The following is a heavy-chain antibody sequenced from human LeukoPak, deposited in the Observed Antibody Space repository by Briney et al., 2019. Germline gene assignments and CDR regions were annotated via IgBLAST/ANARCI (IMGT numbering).Heavy chain of an antibody. Sequence: PGGSLRLSCAASGFTFDDYAMHWVRQAPGKGLEWVSGISWNSGSIGYADSVKGRFTISRDNAKNSLYLQMNSLRAEDTALYYCAKDMRYYYGSGSYFDYWGQGTLVTVSS. D-gene: IGHD3-10*01. CDR2: ISWNSGSI. CDR3: AKDMRYYYGSGSYFDY. V-gene: IGHV3-9*01. CDR1: GFTFDDYA. J-gene: IGHJ4*02.